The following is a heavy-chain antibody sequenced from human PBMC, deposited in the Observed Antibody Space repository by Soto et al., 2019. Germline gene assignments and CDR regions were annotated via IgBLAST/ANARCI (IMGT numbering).Heavy chain of an antibody. CDR3: AKDRDIVVVPRYYFDY. J-gene: IGHJ4*02. Sequence: PGGSLRLSCAASGFTFSSYAMSWGRQAPGKGLEWVSAISGSGGSTYYADSVKGRFTISRDNSKNTLYLQMNSLRAEDTAVYYCAKDRDIVVVPRYYFDYWGQGTLLTVSS. V-gene: IGHV3-23*01. D-gene: IGHD2-2*01. CDR2: ISGSGGST. CDR1: GFTFSSYA.